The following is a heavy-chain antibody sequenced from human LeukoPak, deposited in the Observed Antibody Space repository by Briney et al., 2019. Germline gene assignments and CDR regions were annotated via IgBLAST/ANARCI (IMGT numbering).Heavy chain of an antibody. D-gene: IGHD6-25*01. CDR3: ARDGQRLQTSSDFDY. CDR1: GYTFTSYG. CDR2: ISAYNGNT. Sequence: ASVKVSCKASGYTFTSYGISWVRQAPGQGLEWMGWISAYNGNTNYAQKLQGRVTMTTDTSTSTAYMELRSLRSDGTAVYYCARDGQRLQTSSDFDYWGQGTLVTVSS. V-gene: IGHV1-18*01. J-gene: IGHJ4*02.